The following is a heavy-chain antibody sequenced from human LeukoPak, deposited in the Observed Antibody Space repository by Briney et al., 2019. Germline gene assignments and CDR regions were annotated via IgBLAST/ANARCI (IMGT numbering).Heavy chain of an antibody. J-gene: IGHJ4*02. CDR1: GGSISSNY. D-gene: IGHD6-13*01. Sequence: SETLSLTCTVSGGSISSNYWSWIRQPAGKGLEWIGRIYTSGSTNYSPSLKSRVTLSVDTSRIQFSLRLSSVTAADTAVYYCARDGRGYASSWYFDLWGQGTLVTVSS. CDR2: IYTSGST. CDR3: ARDGRGYASSWYFDL. V-gene: IGHV4-4*07.